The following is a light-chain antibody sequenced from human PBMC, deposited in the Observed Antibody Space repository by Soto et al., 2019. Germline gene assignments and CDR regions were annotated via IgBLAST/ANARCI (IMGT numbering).Light chain of an antibody. V-gene: IGLV1-40*01. J-gene: IGLJ1*01. CDR3: QSYDRSLSGLYV. Sequence: QSVLTQPPSVSGAPGQRVTISCTGSSSNIGSYYDVHWYQQRPGAAPKLLIYGNSNRPSGVPDRFSGSKSGASASLAITGLQGEDEADYYCQSYDRSLSGLYVFGTGTKLTVL. CDR2: GNS. CDR1: SSNIGSYYD.